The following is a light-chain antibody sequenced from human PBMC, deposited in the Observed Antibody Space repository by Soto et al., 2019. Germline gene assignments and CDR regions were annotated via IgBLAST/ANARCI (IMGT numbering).Light chain of an antibody. J-gene: IGKJ4*01. CDR1: QSVNNN. V-gene: IGKV3-15*01. Sequence: EIVMTQSPATLSVSPGGRATLSCRASQSVNNNLDWYKQKPGQALRLLIYGASARATSIPARFSGSGSGTEFTLTISSLQSEDFAVYYCQQYNNWTLTFGGGTKVEIK. CDR3: QQYNNWTLT. CDR2: GAS.